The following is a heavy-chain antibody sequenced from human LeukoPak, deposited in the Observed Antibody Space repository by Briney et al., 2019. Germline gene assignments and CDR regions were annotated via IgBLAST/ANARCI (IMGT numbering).Heavy chain of an antibody. Sequence: SQTLSLTCTVSGGSISRGGYYWSWVRQHPGKGLEWIGYIYYSGITYYNPSLKSRVTISVDTSKNQFSLKLSSVTAADTAVYYCARDGRRGYAFDIWGQGTMVTVSS. J-gene: IGHJ3*02. V-gene: IGHV4-31*03. CDR2: IYYSGIT. CDR1: GGSISRGGYY. CDR3: ARDGRRGYAFDI.